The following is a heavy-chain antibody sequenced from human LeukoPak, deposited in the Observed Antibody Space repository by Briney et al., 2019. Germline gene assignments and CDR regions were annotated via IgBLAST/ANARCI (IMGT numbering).Heavy chain of an antibody. CDR3: ARGRPYYYGSGSYYNPLADY. J-gene: IGHJ4*02. D-gene: IGHD3-10*01. CDR1: GGSFSGYY. Sequence: KPSETLCLTCAVYGGSFSGYYWSWIRQPPGKGLEWIGEINHSGSTNYNPSLKSRVTISVDTSKNQFSLKLSSVTAADTAVYYCARGRPYYYGSGSYYNPLADYWGQGTLVTVSS. CDR2: INHSGST. V-gene: IGHV4-34*01.